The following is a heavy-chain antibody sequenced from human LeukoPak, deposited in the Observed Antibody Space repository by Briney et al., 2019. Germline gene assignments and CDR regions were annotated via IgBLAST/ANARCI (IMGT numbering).Heavy chain of an antibody. J-gene: IGHJ6*02. CDR1: GGSVSSYY. CDR2: IYYSGST. Sequence: SETLSLTCSVSGGSVSSYYWSWIRQPPGKGREWIGYIYYSGSTNYNPSLKSRVTISVDTSKNQFSLKLSSVTAADTAVYYCARSLAARPSNYYYYYGMDVWGQGTTVTVSS. CDR3: ARSLAARPSNYYYYYGMDV. D-gene: IGHD6-6*01. V-gene: IGHV4-59*02.